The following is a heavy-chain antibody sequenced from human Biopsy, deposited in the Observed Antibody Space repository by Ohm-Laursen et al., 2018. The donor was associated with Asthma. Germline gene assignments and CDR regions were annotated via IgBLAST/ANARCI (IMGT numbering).Heavy chain of an antibody. CDR1: RFTYE. Sequence: SLRLSCTATRFTYEMHWVRQAPGKGLEWVAVISYDGSSIYYADSVKGRFTISQDNSKNTLSLQMNSLTAEDTAVYYCAREGVAGTHIEDWGQGTLVTVSS. CDR3: AREGVAGTHIED. V-gene: IGHV3-30-3*01. D-gene: IGHD6-19*01. J-gene: IGHJ4*02. CDR2: ISYDGSSI.